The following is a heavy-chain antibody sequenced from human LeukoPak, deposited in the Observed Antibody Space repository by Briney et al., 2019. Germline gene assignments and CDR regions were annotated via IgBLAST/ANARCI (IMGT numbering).Heavy chain of an antibody. V-gene: IGHV3-21*04. D-gene: IGHD3-22*01. CDR3: ARGRYDSSGYYLHLFDY. Sequence: GGSLRLSCAASGFTFSSYSMNWVRQAPGKGLEWVSSISSSSNYIYYADSVKGRFTISRDNAKNSLYLRMNSLRAEDTAVYYCARGRYDSSGYYLHLFDYWGQGTLVTVSS. CDR1: GFTFSSYS. CDR2: ISSSSNYI. J-gene: IGHJ4*02.